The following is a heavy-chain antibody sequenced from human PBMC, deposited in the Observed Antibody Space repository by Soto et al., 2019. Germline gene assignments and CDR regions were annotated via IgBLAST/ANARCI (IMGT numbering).Heavy chain of an antibody. Sequence: GGSLRLSCAASGLTFSNSAVSWVRQAPGKGLEWVSAISGSGGSAYYADSVKGRFTMSRDNSNNTLFLQLNSLRAEDTAIYYCVTKTAISSWNTGNWFDPWGQGTLVTVSS. V-gene: IGHV3-23*01. J-gene: IGHJ5*02. D-gene: IGHD1-1*01. CDR2: ISGSGGSA. CDR3: VTKTAISSWNTGNWFDP. CDR1: GLTFSNSA.